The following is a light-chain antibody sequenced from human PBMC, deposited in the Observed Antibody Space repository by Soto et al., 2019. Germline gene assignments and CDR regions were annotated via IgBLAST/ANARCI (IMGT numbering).Light chain of an antibody. Sequence: EIVLTQSPATLSLSPGERATLSCRASQSVSRYLAWYQQKPGQAPRLLIYDASNRATGIPARFSGSGSGTDFTLPISSLEPEDFAVYYGQQRSNWPPYTFGQGTKLEIK. J-gene: IGKJ2*01. V-gene: IGKV3-11*01. CDR2: DAS. CDR1: QSVSRY. CDR3: QQRSNWPPYT.